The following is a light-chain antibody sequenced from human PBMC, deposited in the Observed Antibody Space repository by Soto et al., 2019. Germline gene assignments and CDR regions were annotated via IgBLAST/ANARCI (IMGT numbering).Light chain of an antibody. CDR3: AAWDDSLSGYV. J-gene: IGLJ1*01. CDR2: SNN. V-gene: IGLV1-44*01. CDR1: SSNIGSNI. Sequence: VLTQPPSASGTPGQRVTISFSVSSSNIGSNIVNWYQHLPGSAPKVLIHSNNQRPSGVTDRFSGSKSGTSASLAISGLQSEDEADYYCAAWDDSLSGYVFGTGTKVTVL.